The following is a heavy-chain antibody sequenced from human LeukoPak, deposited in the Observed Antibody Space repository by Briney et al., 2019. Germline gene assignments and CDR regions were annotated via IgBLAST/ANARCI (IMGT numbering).Heavy chain of an antibody. CDR1: GGSISSYY. D-gene: IGHD6-13*01. CDR2: IYYSGST. V-gene: IGHV4-59*08. Sequence: SETLSLTCTVSGGSISSYYWSWIRQPPGKGLEWIGYIYYSGSTNYNPSLKSRVTISVDTSKNQFSLKLSSVTAADTAVYYCARLTTGYSSSLYFDYWGQGTLVTVSS. CDR3: ARLTTGYSSSLYFDY. J-gene: IGHJ4*02.